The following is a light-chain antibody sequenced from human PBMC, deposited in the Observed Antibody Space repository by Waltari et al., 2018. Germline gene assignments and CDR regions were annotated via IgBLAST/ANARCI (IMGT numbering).Light chain of an antibody. J-gene: IGLJ2*01. Sequence: QSALTQPPSASGSPGQSVTISCTGTSSDIITYNYVSWYQHHPGKAPKLLIYEVNRRHSAVPERFSGSMSGNTASLTVTGRQAEDEADYYCSANIGRNNHVIFGGGTKLTVL. CDR2: EVN. V-gene: IGLV2-8*01. CDR1: SSDIITYNY. CDR3: SANIGRNNHVI.